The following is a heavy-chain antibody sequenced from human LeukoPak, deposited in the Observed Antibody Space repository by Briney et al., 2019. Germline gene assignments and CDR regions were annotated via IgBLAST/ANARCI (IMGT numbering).Heavy chain of an antibody. J-gene: IGHJ4*02. CDR1: GYTFTSYY. Sequence: VASVKVSCKASGYTFTSYYMHWVRQAPGQGLEWMGIINPSGGSTSYAQKFQGRVTMTRDMSTSTVYMELSSLRSEDTAVYHCARIGELGLFDYWGQGTLVTVSS. CDR2: INPSGGST. CDR3: ARIGELGLFDY. D-gene: IGHD1-26*01. V-gene: IGHV1-46*01.